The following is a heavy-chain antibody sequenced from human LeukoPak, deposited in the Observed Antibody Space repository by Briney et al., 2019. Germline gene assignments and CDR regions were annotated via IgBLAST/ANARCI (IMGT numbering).Heavy chain of an antibody. V-gene: IGHV4-4*02. J-gene: IGHJ4*02. CDR1: GGSISSSNW. CDR2: IYNSGNT. CDR3: VRDRELNY. D-gene: IGHD3-10*01. Sequence: SGTLSLTCAVSGGSISSSNWWSWIRQPPGKGLEWIGYIYNSGNTNYNPSFKSRVTISEDTPKNQFSLKLSSVTAADTAVYYCVRDRELNYWGQGTLVTVSS.